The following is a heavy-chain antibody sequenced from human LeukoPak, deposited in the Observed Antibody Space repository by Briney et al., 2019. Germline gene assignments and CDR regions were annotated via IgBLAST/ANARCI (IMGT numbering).Heavy chain of an antibody. Sequence: PSETLSLTCTVPGGSISSSSYYWGWIRQPPGKGLEWLGSIYYSGSTYYNPSLKSRVTISVDTSKNQFSLKLSAVTAADTAVYYCARQGGQDYIDYWGQGTLVTVSS. CDR1: GGSISSSSYY. D-gene: IGHD3-16*01. V-gene: IGHV4-39*01. J-gene: IGHJ4*02. CDR3: ARQGGQDYIDY. CDR2: IYYSGST.